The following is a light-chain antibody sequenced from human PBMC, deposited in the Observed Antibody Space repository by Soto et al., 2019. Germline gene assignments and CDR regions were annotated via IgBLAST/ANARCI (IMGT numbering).Light chain of an antibody. V-gene: IGKV1-5*03. CDR1: QTISSW. Sequence: DIQMTQSPSTLSGSVGDRVTITCRASQTISSWFAWYQQKPGKAPKLLIYKAYTLKSGVPSRFSGSGSGTEFTLTISSLQPDDFATYYCQPYNSYSEAFGQGTKVELK. CDR2: KAY. CDR3: QPYNSYSEA. J-gene: IGKJ1*01.